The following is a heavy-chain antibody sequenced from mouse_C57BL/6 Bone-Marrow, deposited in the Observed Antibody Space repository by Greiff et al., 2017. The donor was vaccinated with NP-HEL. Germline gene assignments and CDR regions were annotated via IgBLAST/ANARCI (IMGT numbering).Heavy chain of an antibody. CDR2: IFPGSGST. Sequence: QVQLKESGPELVKPGASVKISCKASGYTFTDYYINWVKQRPGQGLEWIGWIFPGSGSTYYNEKFKGKATLTVDKSSSTAYMLLSSLTSEDSAVYFCARALTTVGGFDYWGQGTTLTVSS. CDR3: ARALTTVGGFDY. D-gene: IGHD1-1*01. J-gene: IGHJ2*01. CDR1: GYTFTDYY. V-gene: IGHV1-75*01.